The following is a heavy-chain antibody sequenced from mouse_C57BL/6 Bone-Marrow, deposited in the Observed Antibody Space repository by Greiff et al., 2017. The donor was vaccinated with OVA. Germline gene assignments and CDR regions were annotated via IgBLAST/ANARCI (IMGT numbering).Heavy chain of an antibody. Sequence: EVQVVESGGGLVQPGGSLKLSCAASGFTFSDYYMYWVRQTPEKRLEWVAYISNGGGSTYYPDTVKGRFTISRDNAKNTLYLQMSRLKSEDTAMYYCARLGAFAYWGQGTLVTVSA. V-gene: IGHV5-12*01. D-gene: IGHD3-1*01. CDR2: ISNGGGST. CDR1: GFTFSDYY. CDR3: ARLGAFAY. J-gene: IGHJ3*01.